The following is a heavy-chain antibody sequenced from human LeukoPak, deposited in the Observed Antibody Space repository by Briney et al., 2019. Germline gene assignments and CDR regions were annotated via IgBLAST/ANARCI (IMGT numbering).Heavy chain of an antibody. CDR1: GFTFSSYW. CDR2: IKQDGSEK. CDR3: ARELLWFGELMIDY. V-gene: IGHV3-7*01. J-gene: IGHJ4*02. Sequence: GGSLRLSCAASGFTFSSYWMSWVRQAPGKGLEWVANIKQDGSEKYYVDSVKGRFTISRDNAKNSLYLQMNSLRAEDTAVYYCARELLWFGELMIDYWGQGTLVTVSS. D-gene: IGHD3-10*01.